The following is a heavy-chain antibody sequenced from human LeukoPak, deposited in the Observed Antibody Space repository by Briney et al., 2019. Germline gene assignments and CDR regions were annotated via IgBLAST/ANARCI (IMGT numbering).Heavy chain of an antibody. D-gene: IGHD6-13*01. V-gene: IGHV4-61*05. Sequence: PSETLSLTCTVSGGSISSSSYYWGWIRQPPGKGLEWIGYIYYSGSTNYNPSLKSRVTISVDTSKNQFSLKLSSVTAADTAVYYCARTILAAGTWGEYFHLWGQGTLVTVSS. CDR3: ARTILAAGTWGEYFHL. CDR1: GGSISSSSYY. CDR2: IYYSGST. J-gene: IGHJ1*01.